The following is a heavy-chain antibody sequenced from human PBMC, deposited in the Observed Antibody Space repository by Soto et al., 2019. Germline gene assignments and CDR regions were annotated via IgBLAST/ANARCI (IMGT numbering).Heavy chain of an antibody. CDR2: IYYSGST. Sequence: SETLSLTCTVSGDSISSTSHYWGWIRQPPGKGLEWVGSIYYSGSTYFNPSLKSRVTISEDTSNNQISLNLSFLTAADTAVYYCAGQAVGIAVYGTGYYFDYWGQGTLVTVS. CDR3: AGQAVGIAVYGTGYYFDY. CDR1: GDSISSTSHY. J-gene: IGHJ4*02. D-gene: IGHD2-8*02. V-gene: IGHV4-39*01.